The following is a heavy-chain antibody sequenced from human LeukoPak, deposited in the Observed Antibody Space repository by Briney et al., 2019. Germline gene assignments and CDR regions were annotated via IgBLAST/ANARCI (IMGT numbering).Heavy chain of an antibody. J-gene: IGHJ2*01. CDR3: ARALYYYDSSGYPNWYFDL. CDR1: GGSINNYY. D-gene: IGHD3-22*01. V-gene: IGHV4-59*01. CDR2: IYYSGST. Sequence: SETLSLTCTVSGGSINNYYWSWIRQPPGKGLEWIGYIYYSGSTNYNPSLKSRVTISVDTSKNQFSLKLSSVTAADTAVYYCARALYYYDSSGYPNWYFDLWGRGTLVTVSS.